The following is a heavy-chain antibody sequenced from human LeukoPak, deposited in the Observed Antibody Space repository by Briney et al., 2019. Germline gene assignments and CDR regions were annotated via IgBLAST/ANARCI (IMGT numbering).Heavy chain of an antibody. CDR3: ARVGYSSGWSLFDL. Sequence: PSETLSLTCTVSGGSISSHYWSWIRQPPGKGLEWIAYIFYSGSTNYNPSLRNRVTISVDMSKNQFSLKLSSVTAADTAVYYCARVGYSSGWSLFDLWGRGTLVSVS. J-gene: IGHJ2*01. V-gene: IGHV4-59*11. CDR2: IFYSGST. D-gene: IGHD6-19*01. CDR1: GGSISSHY.